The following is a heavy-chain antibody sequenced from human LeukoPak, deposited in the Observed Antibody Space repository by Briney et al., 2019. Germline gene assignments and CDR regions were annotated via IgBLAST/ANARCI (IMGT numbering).Heavy chain of an antibody. Sequence: GGSLRLSCATSGLAFSAYKMHWVRQAPRKGLVWVSRISTDGYTTDYADFVQGRFTASRDNTKNTWSLEMNSLRAEDTAVYYCVVGGSPGYWGQGTLVTVSS. CDR2: ISTDGYTT. CDR3: VVGGSPGY. V-gene: IGHV3-74*01. D-gene: IGHD2-15*01. CDR1: GLAFSAYK. J-gene: IGHJ4*02.